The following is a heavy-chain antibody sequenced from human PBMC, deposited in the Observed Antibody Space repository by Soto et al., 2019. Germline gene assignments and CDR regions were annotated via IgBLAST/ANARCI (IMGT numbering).Heavy chain of an antibody. CDR1: GYTFTGYY. Sequence: ASVKVSCKASGYTFTGYYMHWVRQAPGQGLEWMGWINPNSGGTNYAQKFQGWVTMTRDTSISTAYMELSRLRSDDTAVYYCARENQGSSSRMDVWGQGTTVTVSS. CDR2: INPNSGGT. V-gene: IGHV1-2*04. D-gene: IGHD6-6*01. CDR3: ARENQGSSSRMDV. J-gene: IGHJ6*02.